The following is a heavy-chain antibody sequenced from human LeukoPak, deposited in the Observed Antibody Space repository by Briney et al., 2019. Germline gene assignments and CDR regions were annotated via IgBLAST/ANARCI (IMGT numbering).Heavy chain of an antibody. D-gene: IGHD3-10*01. V-gene: IGHV5-51*01. J-gene: IGHJ5*02. CDR1: GYSFTSYW. CDR3: ARQRGSSGTINWLDP. Sequence: GESLKISCKGSGYSFTSYWIGWVRQLPGEGLEWMGVIYPDDSDTRYSPSFQGQVTISADRSIRTAYLQWTSLKASDTAMYYCARQRGSSGTINWLDPWGQGTLVTVSS. CDR2: IYPDDSDT.